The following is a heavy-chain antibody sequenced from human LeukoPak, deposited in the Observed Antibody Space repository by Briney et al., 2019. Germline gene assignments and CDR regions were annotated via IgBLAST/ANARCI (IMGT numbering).Heavy chain of an antibody. Sequence: ASVKVSCKASGYTFTSYGISWVRQAPGQGLEWMGWISAYNGNTNYAQKLQGRVTMTTDTSTSTAYMELRSLRSDDTAVYYCARDGVVIAAAGDYYYYGMDVWGQGTTVTVSS. V-gene: IGHV1-18*01. J-gene: IGHJ6*02. CDR1: GYTFTSYG. CDR2: ISAYNGNT. D-gene: IGHD6-13*01. CDR3: ARDGVVIAAAGDYYYYGMDV.